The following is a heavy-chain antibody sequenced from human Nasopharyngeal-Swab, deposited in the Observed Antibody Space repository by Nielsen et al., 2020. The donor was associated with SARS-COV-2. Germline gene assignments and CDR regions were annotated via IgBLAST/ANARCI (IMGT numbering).Heavy chain of an antibody. CDR1: GLIVRSYE. CDR2: ISCSGTNI. Sequence: LKISCAASGLIVRSYEMNWVRQAPGKGLEWRSYISCSGTNIYYADSVKGRFTIYRDNAKNSLYLQMNSMRAEDTSLYYCERERRGYYDFDYWGQGTLVTVSS. V-gene: IGHV3-48*03. CDR3: ERERRGYYDFDY. J-gene: IGHJ4*02. D-gene: IGHD3-3*01.